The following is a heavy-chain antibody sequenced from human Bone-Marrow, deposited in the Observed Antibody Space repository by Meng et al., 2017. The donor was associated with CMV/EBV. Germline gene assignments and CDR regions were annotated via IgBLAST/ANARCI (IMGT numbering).Heavy chain of an antibody. V-gene: IGHV4-59*01. CDR3: ARVPSYHGIDV. Sequence: SETLSLTCIVSGGSMSDYYWSWIRQPPGKGLEWIGNIYSSGSTKYDPSLKSRVNMSVDTSKNQLSLKLGSVTAADTAVYYCARVPSYHGIDVWGQGTTVTVSS. CDR1: GGSMSDYY. J-gene: IGHJ6*02. CDR2: IYSSGST.